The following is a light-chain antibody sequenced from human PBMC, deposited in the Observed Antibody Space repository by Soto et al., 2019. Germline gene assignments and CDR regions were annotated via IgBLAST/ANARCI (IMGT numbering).Light chain of an antibody. Sequence: EIVLTQSPDTLSSSPVERLTLSCRASQSVDSNLAWYQQKPGQAPRLLIFGASTRATGIPARFSGSGSGTDFTLTISSLQSEDFGVYFCQQDDNWPLTFGGGTK. CDR2: GAS. J-gene: IGKJ4*01. CDR1: QSVDSN. CDR3: QQDDNWPLT. V-gene: IGKV3D-15*01.